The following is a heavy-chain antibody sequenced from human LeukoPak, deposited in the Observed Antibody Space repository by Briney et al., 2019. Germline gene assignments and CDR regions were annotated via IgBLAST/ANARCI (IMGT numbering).Heavy chain of an antibody. Sequence: GGSLRLSCAASGFTFSNYAMTWVRQAQGKGLQWVSAITGSGGTTYYADSVKGRFAISRDNSKNTLYLQMNSLRAEDTAVYYCAALMRGPTGYSGYGGEDYWGQGTLVTVSS. D-gene: IGHD5-12*01. V-gene: IGHV3-23*01. CDR1: GFTFSNYA. CDR3: AALMRGPTGYSGYGGEDY. J-gene: IGHJ4*02. CDR2: ITGSGGTT.